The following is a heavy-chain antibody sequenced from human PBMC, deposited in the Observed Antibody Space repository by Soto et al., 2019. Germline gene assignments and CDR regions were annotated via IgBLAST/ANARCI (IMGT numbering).Heavy chain of an antibody. CDR3: ARPYCDSTSCYTDWFDP. J-gene: IGHJ5*02. Sequence: QVQLVQSGAEVKKPGASVKVSCKASGYSFSTYDINWVRQAAGQGLEWMGWVNLKSGNTDYAQRFRGRVTMTRNTSISTAYMELSALTPEDTAVYYCARPYCDSTSCYTDWFDPWGQGTLVTVSS. V-gene: IGHV1-8*01. D-gene: IGHD2-2*02. CDR2: VNLKSGNT. CDR1: GYSFSTYD.